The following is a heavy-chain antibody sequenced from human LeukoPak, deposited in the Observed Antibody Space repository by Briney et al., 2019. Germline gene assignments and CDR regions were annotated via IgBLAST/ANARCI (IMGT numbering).Heavy chain of an antibody. CDR1: GGTFSSYA. D-gene: IGHD3-10*01. CDR2: IIPIFGTA. J-gene: IGHJ4*02. V-gene: IGHV1-69*01. Sequence: AASVKVSCKASGGTFSSYAISWVRQAPGQGLEWMGGIIPIFGTANYAQKFQGRVTITAGESTSTAYMELSSLRSEDTAVYYCARMPFMVRGVIELDYWGQGTLVTVSS. CDR3: ARMPFMVRGVIELDY.